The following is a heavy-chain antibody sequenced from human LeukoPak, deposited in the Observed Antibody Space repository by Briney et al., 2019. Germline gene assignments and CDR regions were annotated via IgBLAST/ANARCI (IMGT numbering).Heavy chain of an antibody. Sequence: SSQTLPLTCTVSGGSISSGDYFWSWIRQPPGKGLEWIGNIYYNGNTYYNPSLESRGTISVDTFKNQFSLKLNSVTAADTAVYYCARDLWGLDSWGQGTLVSVSS. V-gene: IGHV4-30-4*01. J-gene: IGHJ4*02. D-gene: IGHD7-27*01. CDR1: GGSISSGDYF. CDR2: IYYNGNT. CDR3: ARDLWGLDS.